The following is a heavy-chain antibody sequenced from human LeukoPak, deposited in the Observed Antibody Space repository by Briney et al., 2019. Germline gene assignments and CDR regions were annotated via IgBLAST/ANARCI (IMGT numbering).Heavy chain of an antibody. V-gene: IGHV4-4*07. CDR1: GGSINNYY. CDR2: IDTSGST. Sequence: SETLSLTCTVSGGSINNYYWSWIRQPAGKGLEWIGRIDTSGSTNYNPSLKSRVTISRDTSKNQFSLKLTSVTTADTAVYYCARAGGVKTAALDLDYWGQGTLVTVSS. J-gene: IGHJ4*02. CDR3: ARAGGVKTAALDLDY. D-gene: IGHD6-25*01.